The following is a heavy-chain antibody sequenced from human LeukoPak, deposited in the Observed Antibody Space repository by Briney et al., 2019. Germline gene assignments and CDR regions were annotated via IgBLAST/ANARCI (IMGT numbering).Heavy chain of an antibody. CDR3: AKESLEVAYCGADCSYYFDY. CDR2: IRGSGGST. J-gene: IGHJ4*02. CDR1: GIIFRSYD. V-gene: IGHV3-23*01. D-gene: IGHD2-21*02. Sequence: GGSLRLSCAASGIIFRSYDMSWVRQAPGKVLEWVSCIRGSGGSTYYADSVKGRFTISRDNSKNTLYLQMNSLRAEDTAVYYCAKESLEVAYCGADCSYYFDYWGQGTLVTVSS.